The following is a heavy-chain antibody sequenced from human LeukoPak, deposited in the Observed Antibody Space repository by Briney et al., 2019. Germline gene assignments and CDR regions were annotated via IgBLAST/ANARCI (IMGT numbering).Heavy chain of an antibody. Sequence: GRSLRLSCAASGFTFSSYAMHCGRQAPGKGLGWVAVISYDGSNKYYADSVKGRFTISRDNSKNTLYLQMNSLRAEDTAVYYCARDGPTTWFDPWGQGTLVTVSS. V-gene: IGHV3-30-3*01. D-gene: IGHD1-14*01. J-gene: IGHJ5*02. CDR2: ISYDGSNK. CDR3: ARDGPTTWFDP. CDR1: GFTFSSYA.